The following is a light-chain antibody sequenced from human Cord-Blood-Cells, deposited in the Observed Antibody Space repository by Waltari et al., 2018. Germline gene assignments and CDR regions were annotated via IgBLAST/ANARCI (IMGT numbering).Light chain of an antibody. CDR3: SSYTSSSTLV. V-gene: IGLV2-14*01. J-gene: IGLJ3*02. CDR2: DVS. Sequence: QSALTQPASVSGSPGQSLTISCPGTSSDGGGYNYFSWYQQHPGKAPKLMIYDVSNRPSGVSNRFSGSKSGNTASLTISGLQAEDEADYYCSSYTSSSTLVFGGGTKLTVL. CDR1: SSDGGGYNY.